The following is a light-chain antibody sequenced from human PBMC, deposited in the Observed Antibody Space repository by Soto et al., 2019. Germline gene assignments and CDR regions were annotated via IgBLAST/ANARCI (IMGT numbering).Light chain of an antibody. CDR1: SSNIGSYY. Sequence: QSVLTQPPSASGTPGQSVTISCSGSSSNIGSYYVYWYQQLPGTAPKPLIYRNNLRPSGVPDRFSGSKSGTSASLAISGLRSEDEGDYYCATWDDGLDVFGTGTKLTVL. V-gene: IGLV1-47*01. J-gene: IGLJ1*01. CDR2: RNN. CDR3: ATWDDGLDV.